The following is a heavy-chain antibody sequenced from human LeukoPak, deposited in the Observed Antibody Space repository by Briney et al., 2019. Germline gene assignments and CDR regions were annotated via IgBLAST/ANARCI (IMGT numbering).Heavy chain of an antibody. V-gene: IGHV3-21*01. CDR2: ISSSSSYI. D-gene: IGHD5-18*01. J-gene: IGHJ4*02. CDR3: ARDRGYNYGPFDY. CDR1: GFTFSTYS. Sequence: GSLRLSCAASGFTFSTYSVNWVRQAPGKGLEWVSTISSSSSYIYYADSVKGRFTISRDNAKNSLYLQMNGLRAEDTAVYYCARDRGYNYGPFDYWGQGTLVTVSS.